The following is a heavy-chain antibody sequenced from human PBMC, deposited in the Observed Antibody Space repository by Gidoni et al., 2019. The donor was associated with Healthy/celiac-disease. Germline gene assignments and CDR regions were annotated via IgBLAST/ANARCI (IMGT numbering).Heavy chain of an antibody. Sequence: QVQLVESGGGVVQPGRSLRLSCAASGFTFSSYGMHWVRQAPGKGLEWVAVILYDESNKSYAESVKGRFTISRDNYKNTRYLKMNSLRAEDTAVYYWARDRPVWGSWFADTSYYYGMDVWGQGTTVTVSS. D-gene: IGHD3-16*01. CDR1: GFTFSSYG. V-gene: IGHV3-33*01. CDR2: ILYDESNK. J-gene: IGHJ6*02. CDR3: ARDRPVWGSWFADTSYYYGMDV.